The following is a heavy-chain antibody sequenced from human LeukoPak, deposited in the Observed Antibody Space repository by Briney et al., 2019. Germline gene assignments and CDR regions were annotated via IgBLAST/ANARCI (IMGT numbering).Heavy chain of an antibody. CDR1: GFTFSSYA. J-gene: IGHJ4*02. V-gene: IGHV3-23*01. Sequence: PGGSLRLSCAASGFTFSSYAMSWVRQAPGKGLEWVSAISGSGGSTYYEDSVKGRFTISRDNYKITLYLQMNSLRAEDTAVYYCAKGTTYYYDSSGSEGFDYWGQGTLVTVSS. CDR3: AKGTTYYYDSSGSEGFDY. CDR2: ISGSGGST. D-gene: IGHD3-22*01.